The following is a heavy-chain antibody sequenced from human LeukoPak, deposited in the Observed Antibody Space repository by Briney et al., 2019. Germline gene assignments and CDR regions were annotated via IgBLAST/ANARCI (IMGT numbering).Heavy chain of an antibody. Sequence: GGSLRLSCAASDFTFSAYTMNWIRLAPGKGLEWVSSISSSRTYIYYADSVKGRFTISRDNAKNSLYLQMNSLRAEDTALYFCARDSDYGDYFAHWAREPWSPSPQ. CDR3: ARDSDYGDYFAH. CDR2: ISSSRTYI. D-gene: IGHD4-17*01. V-gene: IGHV3-21*06. J-gene: IGHJ4*02. CDR1: DFTFSAYT.